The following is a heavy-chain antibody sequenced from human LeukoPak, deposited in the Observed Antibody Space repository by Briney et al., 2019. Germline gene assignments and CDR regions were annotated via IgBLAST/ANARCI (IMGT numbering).Heavy chain of an antibody. CDR1: GFTFSSYW. J-gene: IGHJ4*02. CDR2: IKQDGSEK. D-gene: IGHD3-10*01. Sequence: GSLRLSCAASGFTFSSYWMSWVRQAPGKGLEWVANIKQDGSEKYYVDSVKGRFTISRDNAKNSLYLQMNSLRAEDTAVYYCAKEGYYGSGSFPDYWGQGTLVTVSS. V-gene: IGHV3-7*01. CDR3: AKEGYYGSGSFPDY.